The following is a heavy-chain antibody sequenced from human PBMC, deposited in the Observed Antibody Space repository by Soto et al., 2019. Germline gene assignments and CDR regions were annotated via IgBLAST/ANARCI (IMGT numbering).Heavy chain of an antibody. J-gene: IGHJ3*02. V-gene: IGHV1-46*03. CDR3: AREVQRGYSGVEFSGGPPHDAFDI. D-gene: IGHD5-12*01. CDR1: GYTFTSYY. CDR2: INPSGGST. Sequence: GASVKVSCKASGYTFTSYYIHWVRQAPGQGLEWMGIINPSGGSTSYAQKFQGRVTMPRDTSTSTVYMELSSLRSEDTAVYYCAREVQRGYSGVEFSGGPPHDAFDIWGQGSMVPVSS.